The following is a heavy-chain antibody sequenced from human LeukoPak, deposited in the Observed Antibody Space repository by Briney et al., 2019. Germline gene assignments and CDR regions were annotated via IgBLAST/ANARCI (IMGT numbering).Heavy chain of an antibody. J-gene: IGHJ4*02. D-gene: IGHD4-11*01. Sequence: GGSLRLSCAASGFTLSDYYMSWMRQGPGKGLEWVSYISSRGSTIYYADSVKGRFTISRDSAKNSLYLQMNSLRVEDTAMYYCARRDYSNYGYFDYWGQGTLVTVSS. CDR1: GFTLSDYY. CDR3: ARRDYSNYGYFDY. CDR2: ISSRGSTI. V-gene: IGHV3-11*04.